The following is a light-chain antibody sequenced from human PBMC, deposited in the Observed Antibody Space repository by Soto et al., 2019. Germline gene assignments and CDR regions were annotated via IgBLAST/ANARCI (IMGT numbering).Light chain of an antibody. CDR2: AVS. Sequence: DIVLTQSPGTLSLSPGERATLSCRASQSVDSRYLAWYQRKPGQAPRLLIYAVSSRATGIPDRFSASGSGTDFTLTISRLEPEDFAYYYCRQYGSSPRYSFGQGTKLEIK. CDR1: QSVDSRY. CDR3: RQYGSSPRYS. J-gene: IGKJ2*03. V-gene: IGKV3-20*01.